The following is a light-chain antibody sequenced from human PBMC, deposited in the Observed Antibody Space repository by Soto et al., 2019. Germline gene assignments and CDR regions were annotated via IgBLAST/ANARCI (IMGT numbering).Light chain of an antibody. J-gene: IGKJ4*01. Sequence: EIVMTHSPSTLSLSPGERATLSCMASQSVSSNLAWYQQKPGQAPRLLIYGASTRATGIPARFSGSGSGTEFTLTISSLQSEDFAVYYCQQYNNWPLTFGGGTKVDIK. V-gene: IGKV3-15*01. CDR1: QSVSSN. CDR2: GAS. CDR3: QQYNNWPLT.